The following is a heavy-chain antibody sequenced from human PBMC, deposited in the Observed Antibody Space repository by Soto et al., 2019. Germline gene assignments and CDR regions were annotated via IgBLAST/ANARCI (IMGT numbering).Heavy chain of an antibody. J-gene: IGHJ3*02. D-gene: IGHD7-27*01. CDR1: GDSVSSYSAA. CDR2: TYYRSKWYN. CDR3: ARETGTTFDDAFDI. V-gene: IGHV6-1*01. Sequence: SQTLSLTCAISGDSVSSYSAAWNWIRQSPSRGLEWLGRTYYRSKWYNDYAESVKSRITINPDTSKNQLSLQLNSVTPEDTAVYYCARETGTTFDDAFDIWGQGTKVTVSS.